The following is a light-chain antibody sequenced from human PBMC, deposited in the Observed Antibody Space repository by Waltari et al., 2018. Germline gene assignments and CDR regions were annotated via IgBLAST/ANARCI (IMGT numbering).Light chain of an antibody. J-gene: IGKJ1*01. CDR2: AAS. CDR3: QQYNTYPWT. Sequence: DIQMTQSPSSLSASVGDRVTITCRASQGINNYLAWFQQKPGKAPKSLTDAASSWQSAVRARFSGSGSGTDCTLTNSSLQPEDFATEYCQQYNTYPWTFGQGTKVEIK. CDR1: QGINNY. V-gene: IGKV1-16*01.